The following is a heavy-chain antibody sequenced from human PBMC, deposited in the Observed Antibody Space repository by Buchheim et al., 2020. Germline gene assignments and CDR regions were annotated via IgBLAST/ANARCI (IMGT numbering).Heavy chain of an antibody. CDR3: ALLTIAVTGTTAYYYGMDV. J-gene: IGHJ6*02. V-gene: IGHV1-8*01. Sequence: QVQLVQSGAEVKKPGASVKVSCKASGYTFTSYDINWVRQATGQGLEWMGWMNPNSCNTGYAQKFQGRVTMTRNTSISTAYMELSSLGSEDTAVYYCALLTIAVTGTTAYYYGMDVWGQGTT. D-gene: IGHD6-19*01. CDR1: GYTFTSYD. CDR2: MNPNSCNT.